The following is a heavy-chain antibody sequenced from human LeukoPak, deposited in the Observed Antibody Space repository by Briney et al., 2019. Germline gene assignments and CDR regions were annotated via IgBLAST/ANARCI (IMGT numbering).Heavy chain of an antibody. V-gene: IGHV3-23*01. Sequence: PGGSLRLSCAASGFTFSSYAMSWVRQAPGKGLEWISAITGNNGRTYYADSVKGRFTISRDNSKNTLYLQMSSLRAEDTAVYYCAKGIGSISTSLDCWGQGTLVTVSS. D-gene: IGHD6-6*01. CDR2: ITGNNGRT. J-gene: IGHJ4*02. CDR1: GFTFSSYA. CDR3: AKGIGSISTSLDC.